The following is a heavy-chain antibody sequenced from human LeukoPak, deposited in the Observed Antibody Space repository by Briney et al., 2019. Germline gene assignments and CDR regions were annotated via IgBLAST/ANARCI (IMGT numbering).Heavy chain of an antibody. CDR1: GFTFSNAW. V-gene: IGHV3-15*01. CDR3: TTYDYGDYYFFYGMDV. D-gene: IGHD4-17*01. Sequence: GVSLRLSCAASGFTFSNAWMSWVRQVPGKGLEWVGRIKRRSDGGTIDNGAAVKGRFTISRDDSKNTLYQQMDSLKSEDTAVYYCTTYDYGDYYFFYGMDVWGQGTTVTVSS. CDR2: IKRRSDGGTI. J-gene: IGHJ6*02.